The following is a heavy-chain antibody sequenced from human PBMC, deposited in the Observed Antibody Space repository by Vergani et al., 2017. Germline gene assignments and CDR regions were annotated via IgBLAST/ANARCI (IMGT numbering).Heavy chain of an antibody. CDR2: IYYSGST. V-gene: IGHV4-31*03. Sequence: QVQLQESGPGLVKPSQTLSLTCTVSGGSISSGGYYWNWIRQHPGKGLEWIGYIYYSGSTYYNPSLKSRVTISVDTSKNQFSLKLSSVTAADTAVYYCASPSIGFGELAYYFDYWGQGTLVTVSS. D-gene: IGHD3-10*01. CDR1: GGSISSGGYY. J-gene: IGHJ4*02. CDR3: ASPSIGFGELAYYFDY.